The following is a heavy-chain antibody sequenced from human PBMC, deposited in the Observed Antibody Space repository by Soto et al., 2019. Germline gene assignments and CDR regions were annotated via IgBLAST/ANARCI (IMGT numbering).Heavy chain of an antibody. Sequence: PGGSLRLSCAASGFTVSSNYMSWVRQAPGKGLEWGSVIYSGGRTYYADSVKGRFTISRDNSKTTLYLQMNSLRAEDTAVYYCAREHDFWSGYGMDVWGQGTTVTVSS. J-gene: IGHJ6*02. V-gene: IGHV3-53*01. D-gene: IGHD3-3*01. CDR3: AREHDFWSGYGMDV. CDR1: GFTVSSNY. CDR2: IYSGGRT.